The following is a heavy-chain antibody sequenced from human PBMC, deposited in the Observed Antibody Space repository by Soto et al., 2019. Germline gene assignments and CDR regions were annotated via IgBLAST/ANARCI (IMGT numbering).Heavy chain of an antibody. D-gene: IGHD5-12*01. V-gene: IGHV1-69*12. CDR1: GGTFSSYA. J-gene: IGHJ4*02. Sequence: QVQLVQSGAEVKKPGSSVKVSCKASGGTFSSYAISWVRQAPGQGLEWMGGIIPIFGTANYAQKFQGRVTITADESTSTAYMELSILRSEDTTMSHCAREPRDGYKYYFDYWGQGTLVTVSS. CDR2: IIPIFGTA. CDR3: AREPRDGYKYYFDY.